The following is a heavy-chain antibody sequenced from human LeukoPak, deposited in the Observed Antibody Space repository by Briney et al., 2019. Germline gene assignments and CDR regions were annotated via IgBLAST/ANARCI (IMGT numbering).Heavy chain of an antibody. D-gene: IGHD6-13*01. J-gene: IGHJ4*02. Sequence: SQTLSLTCAISGDSASSNSAAWNWIRQSPSRGLEWLGRTYYRSKWYNDYAVSVKSRITINPDTSKNQFSLQLNSVTPEDTAVYYCAGGGIAAADYDPLLFDYWGQGTLVTVSS. CDR1: GDSASSNSAA. CDR2: TYYRSKWYN. CDR3: AGGGIAAADYDPLLFDY. V-gene: IGHV6-1*01.